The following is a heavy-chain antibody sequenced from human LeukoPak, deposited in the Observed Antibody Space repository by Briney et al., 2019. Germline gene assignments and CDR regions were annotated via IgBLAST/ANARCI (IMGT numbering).Heavy chain of an antibody. CDR3: ARGDYYGSGSYFSPLGY. CDR1: GFTVSSNF. Sequence: GGSLRLSCAASGFTVSSNFMSWVRQAPGKGLEWVSVIYSGGSTYYADSVKGRFTISRDNSKNTLYLQMNSLRVEDTAVYYCARGDYYGSGSYFSPLGYWGQGTLVTVSS. J-gene: IGHJ4*02. D-gene: IGHD3-10*01. V-gene: IGHV3-66*01. CDR2: IYSGGST.